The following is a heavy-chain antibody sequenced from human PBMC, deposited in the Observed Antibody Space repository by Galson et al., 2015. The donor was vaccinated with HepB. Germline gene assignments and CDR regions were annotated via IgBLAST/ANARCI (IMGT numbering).Heavy chain of an antibody. D-gene: IGHD6-19*01. J-gene: IGHJ4*02. CDR3: AKDRRAVAHTYFDY. CDR1: GFTFSSYG. Sequence: LRLSCAASGFTFSSYGMHWVRQAPGKGLEWVAVISYDGSNKYYADSVKGRFTISRDNSKNTLYLQMNSLRAEDTAVYYCAKDRRAVAHTYFDYWGQGTLVTVSS. V-gene: IGHV3-30*18. CDR2: ISYDGSNK.